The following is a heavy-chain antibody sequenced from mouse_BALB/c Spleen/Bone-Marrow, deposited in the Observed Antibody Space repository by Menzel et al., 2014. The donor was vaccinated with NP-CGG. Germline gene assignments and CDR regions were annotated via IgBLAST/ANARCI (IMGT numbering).Heavy chain of an antibody. CDR2: ISNGGGST. Sequence: VKLMESGGGLVQPGGPLKLSCATSGFTFSDYYMYWVRQTPEKRLEWVAYISNGGGSTYYPDTVKGRFTISRDNARNCRYLQMSRLKSEDKAMYYCARRRSLYYAMDYLGQGTSVTVSS. V-gene: IGHV5-12*02. CDR1: GFTFSDYY. D-gene: IGHD1-1*01. CDR3: ARRRSLYYAMDY. J-gene: IGHJ4*01.